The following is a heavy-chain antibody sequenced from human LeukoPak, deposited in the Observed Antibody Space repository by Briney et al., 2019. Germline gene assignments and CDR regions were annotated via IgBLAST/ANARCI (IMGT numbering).Heavy chain of an antibody. CDR2: INPNSGGT. V-gene: IGHV1-2*02. D-gene: IGHD6-13*01. J-gene: IGHJ5*02. Sequence: GASVKVSCKASGYTFTGYYTHWVRQAPGQGLEWMGWINPNSGGTNYAQKFQGRVTMTRDTSISTAYMELSRLRSDDTAVYYCARAGSSRAAGIGWFDPWGQGTLVTVSS. CDR3: ARAGSSRAAGIGWFDP. CDR1: GYTFTGYY.